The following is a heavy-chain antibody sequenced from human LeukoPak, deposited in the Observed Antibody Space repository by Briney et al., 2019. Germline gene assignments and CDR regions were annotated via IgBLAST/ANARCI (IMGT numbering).Heavy chain of an antibody. Sequence: GRSLRLSCAASGFTFSSYGMHWVRQAPGKGQEWVAVIWYDGSNKYYADSVKGRFTISRDNSKNTLYLQMNSLRAEDTAVYYCARELSLVITAFDIWGQGTMVTVSS. J-gene: IGHJ3*02. CDR3: ARELSLVITAFDI. V-gene: IGHV3-33*01. CDR1: GFTFSSYG. D-gene: IGHD3-22*01. CDR2: IWYDGSNK.